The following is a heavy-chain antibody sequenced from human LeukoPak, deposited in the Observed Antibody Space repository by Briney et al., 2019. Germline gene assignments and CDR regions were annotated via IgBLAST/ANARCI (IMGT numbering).Heavy chain of an antibody. CDR2: IKGDGSEQ. V-gene: IGHV3-7*01. CDR3: ASGGGWMIES. CDR1: GFTFSTYW. J-gene: IGHJ4*02. D-gene: IGHD6-19*01. Sequence: GGSLRLSCAASGFTFSTYWMNWVRQTPGKGLEWAANIKGDGSEQNYVDSVKGRFTISRDNAKNSLYLQMSSLRGEDTAVYYCASGGGWMIESWGQGTLVTVSS.